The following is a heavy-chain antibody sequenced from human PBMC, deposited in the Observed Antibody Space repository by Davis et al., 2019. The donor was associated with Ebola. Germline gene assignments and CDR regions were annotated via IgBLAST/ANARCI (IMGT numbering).Heavy chain of an antibody. V-gene: IGHV1-69*13. Sequence: SVKVSCKASGGTFSSYAISWVRQAPGQGLEWMGGIIPIFGTANYAQKFQGRVTITADESTSTAYMELSSLRSEDTAVYYCARVWSAVAAWFDPWGQGTLVTVSS. CDR3: ARVWSAVAAWFDP. D-gene: IGHD6-19*01. CDR1: GGTFSSYA. J-gene: IGHJ5*02. CDR2: IIPIFGTA.